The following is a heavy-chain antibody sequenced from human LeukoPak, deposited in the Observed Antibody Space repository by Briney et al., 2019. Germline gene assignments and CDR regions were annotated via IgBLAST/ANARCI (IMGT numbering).Heavy chain of an antibody. CDR3: ARVMADYGGKGNDAFDR. J-gene: IGHJ3*02. CDR2: INQDGGEK. D-gene: IGHD4-23*01. V-gene: IGHV3-7*01. Sequence: PGGSLRLSCAASGFTFSSYWITWVRQAPGKGLEWVANINQDGGEKYYVDSVKGRFTISRDNAKNSLYLQMNSLRAEDTALYYCARVMADYGGKGNDAFDRWGQGTMVTVSS. CDR1: GFTFSSYW.